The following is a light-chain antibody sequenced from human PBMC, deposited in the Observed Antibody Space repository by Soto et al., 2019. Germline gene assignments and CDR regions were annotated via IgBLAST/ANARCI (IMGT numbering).Light chain of an antibody. CDR3: SSYTSSSTLV. J-gene: IGLJ2*01. Sequence: SALTQPASVSGSPGQSITISCTGTSSDVGGYNYVSWYQQYPGKAPKLMISEVSNRPSGVSDRFSGSKSGSTASLTISGLQAEDEADYYFSSYTSSSTLVFGGGTKVTVL. V-gene: IGLV2-14*01. CDR2: EVS. CDR1: SSDVGGYNY.